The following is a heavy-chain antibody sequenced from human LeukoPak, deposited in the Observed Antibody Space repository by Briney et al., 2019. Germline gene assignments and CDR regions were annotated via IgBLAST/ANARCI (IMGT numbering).Heavy chain of an antibody. CDR1: GGTFSSYA. CDR3: ARGHDSSGHYYVPAPTGFDY. V-gene: IGHV1-69*04. CDR2: IIPILGIA. Sequence: GASVKVSCKASGGTFSSYAISWVRQAPGQGLGWMGRIIPILGIANYAQKFQGRVTITADKSTSTAYMELSSLRSEDTAVYYCARGHDSSGHYYVPAPTGFDYWGQGTLVTVSS. J-gene: IGHJ4*02. D-gene: IGHD3-22*01.